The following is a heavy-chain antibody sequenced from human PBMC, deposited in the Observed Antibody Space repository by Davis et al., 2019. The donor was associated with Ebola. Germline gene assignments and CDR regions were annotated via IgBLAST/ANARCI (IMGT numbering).Heavy chain of an antibody. CDR1: GGSVSSGSYY. CDR3: ARVIGYYYDSSGYYSYWYFDL. V-gene: IGHV4-61*01. Sequence: SETLSLTCTVSGGSVSSGSYYWSWIRQPPGKGLEWIGYIYYSGSTNYNPSLKSRVTISVDTSKNQFSLKLSSVTAADTAVYYCARVIGYYYDSSGYYSYWYFDLWGRGTLVTVSS. CDR2: IYYSGST. D-gene: IGHD3-22*01. J-gene: IGHJ2*01.